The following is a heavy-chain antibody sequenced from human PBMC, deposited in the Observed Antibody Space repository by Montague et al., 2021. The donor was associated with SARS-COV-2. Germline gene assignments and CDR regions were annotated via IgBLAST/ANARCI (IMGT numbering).Heavy chain of an antibody. CDR3: ARQKMGSVTIFGVVMHDRWFAP. CDR1: GGSISSSSYY. V-gene: IGHV4-39*01. D-gene: IGHD3-3*01. Sequence: SETLSLTCTVSGGSISSSSYYWGWIRQPPGKGLEWIGNIYYSGSTYYNPSLKSRVTISVDTSKNQFSLKLSSVTAADTAAYYCARQKMGSVTIFGVVMHDRWFAPWGQGTLVTVSS. J-gene: IGHJ5*02. CDR2: IYYSGST.